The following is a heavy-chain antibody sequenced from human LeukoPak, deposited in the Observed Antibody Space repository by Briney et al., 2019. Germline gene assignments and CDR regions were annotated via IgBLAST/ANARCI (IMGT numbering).Heavy chain of an antibody. CDR3: ARGRYYDSGGYPYDYNMDV. J-gene: IGHJ6*03. D-gene: IGHD3-22*01. CDR1: GYTFTTYD. CDR2: MNPNSGNT. V-gene: IGHV1-8*03. Sequence: ASVKVSCKASGYTFTTYDINWVRQATGQGLEWMAWMNPNSGNTGYAQNLQGRVTITRDTSISTSYMELSSLSSEDTAVYYCARGRYYDSGGYPYDYNMDVWGKGTTVTVSS.